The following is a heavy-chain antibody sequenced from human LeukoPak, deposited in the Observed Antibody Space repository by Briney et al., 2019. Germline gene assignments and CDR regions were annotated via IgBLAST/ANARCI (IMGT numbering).Heavy chain of an antibody. CDR2: IYHSGST. Sequence: SETLSLTCAVSGGSISSGGYSWSWIRQPPGKGLEWTGYIYHSGSTYYNPSLKSRVTISVDRSKNQFSLKLSSVTAADTAVYYCARGHYYYGMDVWGQGTTVTVSS. J-gene: IGHJ6*02. CDR1: GGSISSGGYS. CDR3: ARGHYYYGMDV. V-gene: IGHV4-30-2*01.